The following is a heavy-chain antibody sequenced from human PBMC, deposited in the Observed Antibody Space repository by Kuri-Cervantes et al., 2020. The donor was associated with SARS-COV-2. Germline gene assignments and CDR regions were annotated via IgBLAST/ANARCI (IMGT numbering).Heavy chain of an antibody. J-gene: IGHJ6*03. Sequence: ASVKVSCKASGYTFTSYYMHWVRQAPGQGLEWMGIINPSGGSTSYAQKFQGRVTMTRDTSTSTVYMELSSLRSEDTAMYYCARVAGEGPIYYYYMDVWGEGTTVTVSS. D-gene: IGHD2-21*01. CDR2: INPSGGST. CDR1: GYTFTSYY. V-gene: IGHV1-46*01. CDR3: ARVAGEGPIYYYYMDV.